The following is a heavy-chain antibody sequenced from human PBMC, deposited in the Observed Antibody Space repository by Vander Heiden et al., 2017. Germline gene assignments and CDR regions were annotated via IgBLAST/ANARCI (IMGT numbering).Heavy chain of an antibody. CDR2: IIPIFGTA. Sequence: QVQLVQSGAEVKKPGSSVKVSCKASGGTFSSYAISWVRQAPGQGLEWVGGIIPIFGTANYAKKFQGRVTITADESTSTAYKELSSLRSEDTAVYYCARDQRLAAAGTSHYYYYYGMDVWGQGTTVTVSS. CDR3: ARDQRLAAAGTSHYYYYYGMDV. D-gene: IGHD6-13*01. J-gene: IGHJ6*02. CDR1: GGTFSSYA. V-gene: IGHV1-69*01.